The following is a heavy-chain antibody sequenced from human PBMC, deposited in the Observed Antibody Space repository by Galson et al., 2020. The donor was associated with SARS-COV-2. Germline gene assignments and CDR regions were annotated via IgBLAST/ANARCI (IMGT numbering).Heavy chain of an antibody. CDR2: IIPIFGTA. D-gene: IGHD1-26*01. V-gene: IGHV1-69*05. J-gene: IGHJ6*03. CDR3: ARAGWRGSYGGGYYYYYMDF. Sequence: ASVKVSCKASGGTFSSYAISWVRQAPGQGLEWMGGIIPIFGTANYAQKFQGRVTITTDESTSTAYMELSSLRSEDTAGYYCARAGWRGSYGGGYYYYYMDFWGKGTTVTVSS. CDR1: GGTFSSYA.